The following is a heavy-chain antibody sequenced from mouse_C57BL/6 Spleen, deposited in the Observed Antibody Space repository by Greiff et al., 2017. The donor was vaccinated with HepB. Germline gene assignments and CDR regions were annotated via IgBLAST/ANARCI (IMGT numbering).Heavy chain of an antibody. Sequence: EVKLVESGGGLVQPGGSLSLSCAASGFTFTDYYMSWVRQPPGKALEWLGFIRNKANGYTTEYSASVKGRFTISRDNSQSILYLQMNALRAEDSATYYCARSLSYCSPWYFDVWGTGTTVTVSS. CDR1: GFTFTDYY. CDR2: IRNKANGYTT. J-gene: IGHJ1*03. D-gene: IGHD2-12*01. V-gene: IGHV7-3*01. CDR3: ARSLSYCSPWYFDV.